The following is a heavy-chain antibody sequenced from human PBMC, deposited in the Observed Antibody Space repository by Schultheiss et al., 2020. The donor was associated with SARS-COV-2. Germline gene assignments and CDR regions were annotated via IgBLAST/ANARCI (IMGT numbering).Heavy chain of an antibody. V-gene: IGHV3-23*01. CDR3: ARTVPTVINYFDY. CDR2: ISSSGGST. J-gene: IGHJ4*02. D-gene: IGHD4-11*01. Sequence: GGSLRLSCAASGFTFSDYYMSWIRQAPGKGLEWVSAISSSGGSTYYADSVKGRFTISGDNSKNTLYLQMNRLRAEDTALYYCARTVPTVINYFDYWGQGTLVTVSS. CDR1: GFTFSDYY.